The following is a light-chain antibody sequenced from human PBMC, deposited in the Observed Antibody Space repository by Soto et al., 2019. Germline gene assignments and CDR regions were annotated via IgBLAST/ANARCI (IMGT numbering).Light chain of an antibody. Sequence: QSALTQPPSASGSPGQSVTISCTGTSNDVGYYDYVSWYQQYPGKAPKLMISEVNKRPSGVPDRFSGSKSGNTAFLTVAGLRAEYEAEYHCSSYAGSNNCVVGTGTKLTVL. V-gene: IGLV2-8*01. CDR2: EVN. J-gene: IGLJ1*01. CDR3: SSYAGSNNCV. CDR1: SNDVGYYDY.